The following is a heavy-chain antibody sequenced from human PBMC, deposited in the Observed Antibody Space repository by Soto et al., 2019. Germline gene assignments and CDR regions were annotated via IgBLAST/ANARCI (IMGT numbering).Heavy chain of an antibody. CDR1: GYTFPSYG. Sequence: SSGRVSSRAPGYTFPSYGISWVRQAPGQRPESMVWISSYNGNTNYSQKLRGRVTVTTDTSASTAYMELSSLRSEDTAVYYCARGLPLWFDPWGQGTLVTVSS. V-gene: IGHV1-18*01. CDR3: ARGLPLWFDP. CDR2: ISSYNGNT. D-gene: IGHD2-21*01. J-gene: IGHJ5*02.